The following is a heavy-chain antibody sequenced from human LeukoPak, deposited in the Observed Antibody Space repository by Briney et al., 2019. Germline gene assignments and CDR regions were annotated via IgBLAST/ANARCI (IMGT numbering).Heavy chain of an antibody. J-gene: IGHJ4*02. D-gene: IGHD3-16*02. CDR2: IYTSGST. Sequence: SETLSLTXTVSGGSISSYYWSWIRQPAGKGLEWIGRIYTSGSTNYNSSLKSRVTMSVDTSKNQFSLKLSSVTAADTAVYYCARELVPIMITFGGVIVQYFDYWGQGTLVTVSS. CDR1: GGSISSYY. V-gene: IGHV4-4*07. CDR3: ARELVPIMITFGGVIVQYFDY.